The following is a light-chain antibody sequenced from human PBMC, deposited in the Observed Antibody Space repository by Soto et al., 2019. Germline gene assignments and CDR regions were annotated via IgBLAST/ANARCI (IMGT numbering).Light chain of an antibody. CDR3: ATWDVSLSGWV. CDR2: SND. CDR1: SSNMGSIT. J-gene: IGLJ3*02. V-gene: IGLV1-44*01. Sequence: QSVLTQAPSAXGTPGQRVTISCSRGSSNMGSITVNWYQVLPGTAPKLLIYSNDQRPSGVPDRFSGSKSGTSASLAISGLXXXXXXXXXXATWDVSLSGWVFGGGTKLTVL.